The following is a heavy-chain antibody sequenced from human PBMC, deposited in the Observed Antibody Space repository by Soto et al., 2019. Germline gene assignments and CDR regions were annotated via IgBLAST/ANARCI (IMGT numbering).Heavy chain of an antibody. CDR3: AKSPRRGYEPPWDY. D-gene: IGHD2-2*01. CDR1: RFNFSTDA. Sequence: EVQLLESGGRLVQPEGSLRLSCAASRFNFSTDALNWVRQAPGKGQEWVSGISGSGDNTYYADSVKGRFTISRDNSKNTLYLQMNDVRVEDTAVYYCAKSPRRGYEPPWDYWGQGTLVTVSS. J-gene: IGHJ4*02. V-gene: IGHV3-23*01. CDR2: ISGSGDNT.